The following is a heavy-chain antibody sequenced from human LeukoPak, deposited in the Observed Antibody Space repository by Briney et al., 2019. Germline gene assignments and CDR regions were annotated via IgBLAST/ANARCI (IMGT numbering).Heavy chain of an antibody. CDR2: VDGGGGGT. V-gene: IGHV3-23*01. D-gene: IGHD6-13*01. CDR1: GFTVSSNY. J-gene: IGHJ4*02. CDR3: AKQSAGSAAWYSLHYDF. Sequence: GGSLRLSCAASGFTVSSNYMSWVRQAPGRGLEWVSSVDGGGGGTYYADSVKGRFTISRDNSKDTLYLQMNGLRAEDTAVYFCAKQSAGSAAWYSLHYDFWGQGTLVTVSS.